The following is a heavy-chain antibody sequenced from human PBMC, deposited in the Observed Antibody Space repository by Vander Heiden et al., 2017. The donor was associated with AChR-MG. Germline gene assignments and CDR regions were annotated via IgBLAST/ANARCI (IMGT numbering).Heavy chain of an antibody. CDR3: ARGGRYCSGGSCYDAFDI. J-gene: IGHJ3*02. CDR1: GGSISSYY. D-gene: IGHD2-15*01. Sequence: QVQLQESGPGLVKPSETLSLTCTVHGGSISSYYWSWIRQPPGKGLEWIGYIYYSGSTNYNTSLKRRVTISVDTSKNQFSRKLSSVTAAETAVYYCARGGRYCSGGSCYDAFDIWGQGTMVTVSS. V-gene: IGHV4-59*01. CDR2: IYYSGST.